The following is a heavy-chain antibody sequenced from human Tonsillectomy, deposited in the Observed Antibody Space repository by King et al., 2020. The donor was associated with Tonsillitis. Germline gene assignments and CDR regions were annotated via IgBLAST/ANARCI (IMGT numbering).Heavy chain of an antibody. V-gene: IGHV4-4*07. J-gene: IGHJ4*02. CDR1: GGSISSYY. CDR3: ARVAEYSGSSFDY. D-gene: IGHD1-26*01. CDR2: IYTGGSP. Sequence: QVQLQESGPGLGKPSETLSLTCTVSGGSISSYYWSWIRQPAGKGLEWIGRIYTGGSPNSNPSLKSRATMSVDTSKNQFSLKLSSVTAADTAVYYCARVAEYSGSSFDYWGQGTLVTVSS.